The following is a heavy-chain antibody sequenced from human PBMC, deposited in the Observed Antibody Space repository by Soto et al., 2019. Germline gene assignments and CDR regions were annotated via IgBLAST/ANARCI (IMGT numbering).Heavy chain of an antibody. D-gene: IGHD3-3*01. CDR3: TRDEMWAYDFWSQRGMDV. V-gene: IGHV3-49*03. CDR2: IRSKAYGGTT. CDR1: GFTFGDYA. J-gene: IGHJ6*02. Sequence: PGGSLRLSCTASGFTFGDYAMSWFRQAPGKGLEWVGFIRSKAYGGTTEYAASVKGRLTISRDDSKSIAYLQMNSLKTEDTAVYYCTRDEMWAYDFWSQRGMDVWGQGTTVTVSS.